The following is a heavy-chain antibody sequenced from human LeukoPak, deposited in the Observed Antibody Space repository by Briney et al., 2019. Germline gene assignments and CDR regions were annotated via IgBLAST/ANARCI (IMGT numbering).Heavy chain of an antibody. CDR1: GFTFDDYA. Sequence: GESLKISCAASGFTFDDYAMHWVRQAPGRDLEWVSLITSNGGSAYYADSVKGRFTISRDNRKNSLYLQMNSLRAEDTAFYYCAKSNRYYFDYWGQGTLVTASS. CDR2: ITSNGGSA. D-gene: IGHD1-14*01. V-gene: IGHV3-43D*03. J-gene: IGHJ4*02. CDR3: AKSNRYYFDY.